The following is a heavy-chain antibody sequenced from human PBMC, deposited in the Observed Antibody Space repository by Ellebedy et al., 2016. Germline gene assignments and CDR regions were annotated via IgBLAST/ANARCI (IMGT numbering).Heavy chain of an antibody. CDR3: TRVGETPYYYYYYMDV. V-gene: IGHV3-49*03. CDR2: IRSKAYGGTT. D-gene: IGHD3-10*01. Sequence: GESLKISXTASGFTFGDYAMSWFRQAPGKGLEWVGFIRSKAYGGTTEYAASVKGRFTIARDDSKSIAYLQMNSLKTEDTAVYYCTRVGETPYYYYYYMDVWGKGTTVTVSS. CDR1: GFTFGDYA. J-gene: IGHJ6*03.